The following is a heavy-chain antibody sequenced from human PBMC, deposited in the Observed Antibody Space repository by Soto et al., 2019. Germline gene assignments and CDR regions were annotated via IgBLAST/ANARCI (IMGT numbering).Heavy chain of an antibody. CDR3: ARWKEYGDYGETDY. D-gene: IGHD4-17*01. J-gene: IGHJ4*02. V-gene: IGHV4-31*03. CDR1: GGSISSGGYY. Sequence: QVQLQESGPGLVKPSQTLSLTCTVSGGSISSGGYYWSWIRQHPGKGLEWIGYIYYSGSTYYNPSLKSRVTISVDTSKNQFSLKLSSVTAAATAVYYCARWKEYGDYGETDYWGQGTLVTVSS. CDR2: IYYSGST.